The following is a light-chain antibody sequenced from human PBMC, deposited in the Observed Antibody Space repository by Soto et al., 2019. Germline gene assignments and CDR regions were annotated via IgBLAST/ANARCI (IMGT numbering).Light chain of an antibody. CDR3: QQYGNSPIT. Sequence: ESVLAQSPGTLSFSPGERATLSRRASQSVSSNFLAWFQQKPGQAPRLLIYAASSRATGIPDRFSGSGSGTDFTLTISRLEPEDFAVYYCQQYGNSPITFGQGTRLEIK. V-gene: IGKV3-20*01. CDR1: QSVSSNF. J-gene: IGKJ5*01. CDR2: AAS.